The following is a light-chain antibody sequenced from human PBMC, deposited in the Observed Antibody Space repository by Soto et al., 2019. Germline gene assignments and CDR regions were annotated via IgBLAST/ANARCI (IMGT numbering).Light chain of an antibody. CDR3: SSYAGSNNLV. Sequence: QSALTQPASVSGSPGQSITISCTGTNSDVGGYNYVSWYQHHPGKAPKLMIYEVSNRPSGVPDRFSGSKSGNTASLTVSGLQAEDEADYYCSSYAGSNNLVFGGGTKITVL. J-gene: IGLJ2*01. CDR2: EVS. V-gene: IGLV2-8*01. CDR1: NSDVGGYNY.